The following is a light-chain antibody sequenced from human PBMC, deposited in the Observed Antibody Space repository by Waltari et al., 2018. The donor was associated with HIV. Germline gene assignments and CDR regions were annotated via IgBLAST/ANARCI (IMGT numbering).Light chain of an antibody. CDR1: SSNIGRNT. CDR2: SNN. CDR3: AAWDDTLNGPNVV. J-gene: IGLJ2*01. V-gene: IGLV1-44*01. Sequence: QSALTQSPSVSGTPGQRVTISCSGSSSNIGRNTVNWYQQLPGTAPNVLVYSNNQRPSGVPDRVSGAKSGTTASLAISGVQSADDADYYCAAWDDTLNGPNVVFGGGTNLTV.